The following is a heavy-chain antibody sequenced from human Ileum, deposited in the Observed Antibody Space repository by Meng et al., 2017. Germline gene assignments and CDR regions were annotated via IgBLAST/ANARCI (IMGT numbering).Heavy chain of an antibody. V-gene: IGHV3-21*02. CDR1: RSSFDSYD. CDR3: ASDPNWSTT. CDR2: MGLGHSHG. J-gene: IGHJ5*02. Sequence: EAQLVESGGGLVSAGGSLRLSFVGSRSSFDSYDMTWIRQAPGKGPEWVASMGLGHSHGSYADSVIGRFTVSRDNAKTSFFLQMNSLRAEDTAIYYCASDPNWSTTWGQGTLVTVSS.